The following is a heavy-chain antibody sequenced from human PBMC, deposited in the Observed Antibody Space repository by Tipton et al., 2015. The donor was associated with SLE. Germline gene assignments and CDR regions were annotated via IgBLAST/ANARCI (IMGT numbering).Heavy chain of an antibody. Sequence: TLSLTCTVSGGSISSSSYYWGWIRQPPGKGLEWIGSIYYSGSTYYNPSLKSRVTISVDTSKNQFSLKLSSVTAADTAVYYCARAQLGILDPFDYWGQGTLVTVSS. CDR2: IYYSGST. CDR1: GGSISSSSYY. CDR3: ARAQLGILDPFDY. V-gene: IGHV4-39*07. D-gene: IGHD2-2*01. J-gene: IGHJ4*02.